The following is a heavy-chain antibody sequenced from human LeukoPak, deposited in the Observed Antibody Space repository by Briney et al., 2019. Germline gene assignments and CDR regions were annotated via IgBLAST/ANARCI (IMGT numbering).Heavy chain of an antibody. Sequence: SETLSLTCTVSGGSISSYYWSWIRQPPGKGLEWIGYIYYSGGTNYNPSLKSRVTISVDTSKNQFPLKLSSVTAADTAVYYCARDRHDYGDFRWFDPWGQGTLVTVSS. D-gene: IGHD4-17*01. V-gene: IGHV4-59*01. CDR1: GGSISSYY. CDR2: IYYSGGT. J-gene: IGHJ5*02. CDR3: ARDRHDYGDFRWFDP.